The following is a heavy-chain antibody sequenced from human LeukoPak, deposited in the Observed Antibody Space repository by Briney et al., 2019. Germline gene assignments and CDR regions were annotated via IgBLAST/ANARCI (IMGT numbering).Heavy chain of an antibody. Sequence: GGSLRLSCAASGYTFDTYGMTWARQAPGKGLGWVSPISGSGGNTYYADSVKGRFTISRDNSKNTLYLQMNSLRAEDTAIYYCATSTTSFDYWGQGTLVTVSS. CDR1: GYTFDTYG. CDR2: ISGSGGNT. CDR3: ATSTTSFDY. J-gene: IGHJ4*02. V-gene: IGHV3-23*01.